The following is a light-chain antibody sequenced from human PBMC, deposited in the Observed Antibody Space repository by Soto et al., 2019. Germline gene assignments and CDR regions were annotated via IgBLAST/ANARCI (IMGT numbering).Light chain of an antibody. CDR1: QSVSGSY. CDR3: QQYGSSPRA. J-gene: IGKJ1*01. V-gene: IGKV3-20*01. Sequence: DIGLTQSPGTLSLSPGERTTLSCRASQSVSGSYLAWYQQKPGQAPRLLIYGVSSRAACIPDRFSGSWSGTGFALAISRLEHEDVAVYCCQQYGSSPRAFGQGTMVEIK. CDR2: GVS.